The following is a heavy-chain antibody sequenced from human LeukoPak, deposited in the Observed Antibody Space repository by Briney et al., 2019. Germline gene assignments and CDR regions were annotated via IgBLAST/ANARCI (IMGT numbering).Heavy chain of an antibody. J-gene: IGHJ4*02. CDR2: IYYSGNT. CDR1: GASISSSTYY. D-gene: IGHD1-1*01. Sequence: PSETLSLTCTVSGASISSSTYYWGWIRQPPGKGLEWIGSIYYSGNTYYNPSLQSRVTISVDTSKNQFSLKLTSVTAADTAVYYCARQWKYWGQGTPVTVSS. V-gene: IGHV4-39*01. CDR3: ARQWKY.